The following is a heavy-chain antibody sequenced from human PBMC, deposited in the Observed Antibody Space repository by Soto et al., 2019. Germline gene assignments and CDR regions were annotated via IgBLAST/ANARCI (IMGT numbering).Heavy chain of an antibody. Sequence: GASVKVSCKASGFTFTSSAVQWVRQARGQRLEWIGWIVVGSGNTNYAQKFQERVTITRDMSTSTAYMELSSLRSEDTAVYYCAADSPNSRYGDYENYYGMDFWGQGTTVTVSS. CDR2: IVVGSGNT. CDR3: AADSPNSRYGDYENYYGMDF. D-gene: IGHD4-17*01. V-gene: IGHV1-58*01. J-gene: IGHJ6*02. CDR1: GFTFTSSA.